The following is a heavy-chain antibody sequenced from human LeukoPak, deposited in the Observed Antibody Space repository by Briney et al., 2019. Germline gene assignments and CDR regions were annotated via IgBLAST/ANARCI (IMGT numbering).Heavy chain of an antibody. CDR2: IYYSGST. Sequence: SETLSLTCAVYGGSFSGHYWTWIRQPPGKGLEWIGYIYYSGSTYYNPSLKSRVTISVDTSKNQFSLKLSSVTAADTAVYYCAREAINWNYRDYWGQGTLVTVSS. J-gene: IGHJ4*02. V-gene: IGHV4-30-4*08. CDR1: GGSFSGHY. D-gene: IGHD1-1*01. CDR3: AREAINWNYRDY.